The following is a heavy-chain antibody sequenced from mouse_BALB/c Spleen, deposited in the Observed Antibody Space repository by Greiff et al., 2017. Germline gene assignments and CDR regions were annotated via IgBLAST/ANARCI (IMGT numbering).Heavy chain of an antibody. CDR1: GFTFSSYT. D-gene: IGHD3-1*01. V-gene: IGHV5-12-2*01. J-gene: IGHJ1*01. CDR2: ISNGGGST. Sequence: EVKLEESGGGLVQPGGSLKLSCAASGFTFSSYTMSWVRQTPEKRLEWVAYISNGGGSTYYPDTVKGRFTISRDNAKNTLYLQMSSLKSEDTAMYYCARHLGRYFDVWGAGTTVTVSS. CDR3: ARHLGRYFDV.